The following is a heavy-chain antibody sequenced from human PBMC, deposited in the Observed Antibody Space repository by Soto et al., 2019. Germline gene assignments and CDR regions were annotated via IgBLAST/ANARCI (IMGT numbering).Heavy chain of an antibody. V-gene: IGHV3-49*03. CDR2: IRSKAYGGTT. J-gene: IGHJ4*02. CDR1: GFTFGDYA. CDR3: TRGPIRPLFVKYYFDY. Sequence: GGSLRFSCTASGFTFGDYAMSWFRQAPGKGLEWVGFIRSKAYGGTTEYAASVKGRFTILRVDSKSIAYLQMNSLKTEDTAVYYCTRGPIRPLFVKYYFDYWGQGTLVTVSS.